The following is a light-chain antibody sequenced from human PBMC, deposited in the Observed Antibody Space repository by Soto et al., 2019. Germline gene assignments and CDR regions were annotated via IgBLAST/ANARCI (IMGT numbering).Light chain of an antibody. CDR3: SSYTRCSTLYV. Sequence: QSALTQPASVSGSPGQSITISCTGTSSDVGGYNYVSWYQQHPGKAPKLMIYDVSNRPSGVSNRFSGSKSGNTASLTISGLQAEDESDYYCSSYTRCSTLYVFGTGSKVTVL. J-gene: IGLJ1*01. V-gene: IGLV2-14*01. CDR2: DVS. CDR1: SSDVGGYNY.